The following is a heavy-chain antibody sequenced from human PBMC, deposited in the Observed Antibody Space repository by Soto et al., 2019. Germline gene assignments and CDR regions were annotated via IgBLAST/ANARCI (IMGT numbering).Heavy chain of an antibody. D-gene: IGHD2-15*01. CDR3: TTVPEAKDSVGVVAANDVFDI. Sequence: EVQLVESGGGLVKPGGSLRLSCAASGFTFSNAWMSWVRHAPGKGLEWVGCIKSKTDGGTRDYATTVKGRFTISRDHSKNTLYRQMNSLKPEDTSVYYCTTVPEAKDSVGVVAANDVFDIWAQGTMVTVS. J-gene: IGHJ3*02. CDR2: IKSKTDGGTR. CDR1: GFTFSNAW. V-gene: IGHV3-15*01.